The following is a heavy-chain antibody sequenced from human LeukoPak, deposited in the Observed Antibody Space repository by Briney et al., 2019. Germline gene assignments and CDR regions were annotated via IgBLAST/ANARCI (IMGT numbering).Heavy chain of an antibody. D-gene: IGHD4-17*01. J-gene: IGHJ4*02. Sequence: RPSETLSLTCSVSGDSIRSSHYYWGWIRQPPGKGLEWIGSIYYSGSTYYNPSLKSRVTISVDTSKNQFSLKLSSVTAADTAVYYCARSTGDFDYWGQGTLVTVSS. CDR3: ARSTGDFDY. V-gene: IGHV4-39*01. CDR2: IYYSGST. CDR1: GDSIRSSHYY.